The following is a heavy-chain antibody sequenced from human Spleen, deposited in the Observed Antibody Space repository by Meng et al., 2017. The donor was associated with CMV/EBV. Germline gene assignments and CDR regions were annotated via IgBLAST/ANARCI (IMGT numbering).Heavy chain of an antibody. D-gene: IGHD3-3*01. J-gene: IGHJ4*02. CDR1: GGSISSGGYY. CDR2: IYYSGST. Sequence: SETLSLTCTVSGGSISSGGYYWSWIRQHPGKGLEWIGYIYYSGSTYYSPSLKSRVTIPVDTSKNQFSLKLRSVTAADTAVYYCASAPRITIFGVVIPYFDYWGQGTLVTVSS. CDR3: ASAPRITIFGVVIPYFDY. V-gene: IGHV4-31*03.